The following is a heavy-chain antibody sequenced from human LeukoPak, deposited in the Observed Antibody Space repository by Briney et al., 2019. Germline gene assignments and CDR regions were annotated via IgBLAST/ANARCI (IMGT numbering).Heavy chain of an antibody. CDR1: EYTLTELS. J-gene: IGHJ1*01. V-gene: IGHV1-24*01. CDR2: FDPEDGET. CDR3: ATVSYYYDSSGYQGYFQH. D-gene: IGHD3-22*01. Sequence: ASVKVSCKVSEYTLTELSMHWVRQVPGKGLEWMGGFDPEDGETIYAQKFQGRVTMTEDTSTDTAYMELSSLRSEDTAMYYCATVSYYYDSSGYQGYFQHWGQGTLVTVSS.